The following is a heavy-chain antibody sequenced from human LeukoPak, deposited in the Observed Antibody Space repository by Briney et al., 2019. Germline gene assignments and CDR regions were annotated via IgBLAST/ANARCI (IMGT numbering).Heavy chain of an antibody. CDR2: IIPIFGTA. D-gene: IGHD6-13*01. Sequence: SVKVSCKASGGTFSSYAISWVRQAPGQGLEWMGGIIPIFGTANYAQKFQGRVTITADESTSTAYMELSSLRSEDTAVYYCAKDLGIAAAGRYYFDYWGQGTLVTVSS. V-gene: IGHV1-69*13. J-gene: IGHJ4*02. CDR3: AKDLGIAAAGRYYFDY. CDR1: GGTFSSYA.